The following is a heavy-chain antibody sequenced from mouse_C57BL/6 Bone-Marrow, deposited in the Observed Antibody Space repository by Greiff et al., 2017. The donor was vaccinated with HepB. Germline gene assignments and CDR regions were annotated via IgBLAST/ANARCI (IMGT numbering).Heavy chain of an antibody. CDR2: INPNNGGT. CDR1: GYTFTDYY. CDR3: ARGGWYPHYYAMDY. Sequence: EVQLQQSGPELVKPGASVKISCKASGYTFTDYYMNWVKQSHGKSLEWIGDINPNNGGTSYNQKFKGKATLTVDKSSSTAYMELRSLTSEDSAVYYCARGGWYPHYYAMDYWGQGTSVTVSS. V-gene: IGHV1-26*01. D-gene: IGHD2-1*01. J-gene: IGHJ4*01.